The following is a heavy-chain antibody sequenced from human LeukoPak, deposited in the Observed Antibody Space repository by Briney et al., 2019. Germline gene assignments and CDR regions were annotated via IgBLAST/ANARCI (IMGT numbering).Heavy chain of an antibody. V-gene: IGHV4-61*02. CDR1: GGSISSGSYY. J-gene: IGHJ4*02. Sequence: SETLSLTCTVSGGSISSGSYYWSWIRQPAGKGLEWIGRIYTSGSTNYNPSLKSRVTISVDTSKNQFSLKLSSVTAADTAVYYCARGADPYYFDYWGQGTLVTVSS. CDR3: ARGADPYYFDY. D-gene: IGHD6-19*01. CDR2: IYTSGST.